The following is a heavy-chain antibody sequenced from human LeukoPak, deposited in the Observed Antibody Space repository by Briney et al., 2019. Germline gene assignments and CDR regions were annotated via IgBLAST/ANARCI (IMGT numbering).Heavy chain of an antibody. CDR3: AKGKEDYYDSSGSSPLGY. J-gene: IGHJ4*02. D-gene: IGHD3-22*01. V-gene: IGHV3-30*18. CDR2: ISYDGSNK. Sequence: GGSLRLSCAASGFTFSSYGMHWVRQAPGKGLEWVAVISYDGSNKYYADSVKGRFTISRDNSKNTLYLQMNSLRAEDTAVYYCAKGKEDYYDSSGSSPLGYWGQGTLVTVSS. CDR1: GFTFSSYG.